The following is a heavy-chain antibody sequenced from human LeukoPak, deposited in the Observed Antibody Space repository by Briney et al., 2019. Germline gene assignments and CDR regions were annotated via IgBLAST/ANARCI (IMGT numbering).Heavy chain of an antibody. CDR1: GYTFTSYG. V-gene: IGHV1-18*01. D-gene: IGHD2-15*01. Sequence: ASVKVSCKASGYTFTSYGISWVRQAPAQGLEWMGWVSAYADNTNYVQKVQGRVTMTTGTSTNTAYMELRSLRSDDTAVYYCARDCIGCHGFDYWGQGTLVTVSS. J-gene: IGHJ4*02. CDR2: VSAYADNT. CDR3: ARDCIGCHGFDY.